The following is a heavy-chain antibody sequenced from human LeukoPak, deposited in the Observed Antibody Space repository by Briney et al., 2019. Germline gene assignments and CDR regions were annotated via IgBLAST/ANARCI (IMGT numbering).Heavy chain of an antibody. CDR3: ARASYDILTGYYIGSPDAFDI. Sequence: ASVKVSCKASGYTFTSYGISWVRQAPGQGLEWMGWLSTYNGNTNYAQKLQGRVTMTTDTSASTAYMELRSLRSDDTAVYYCARASYDILTGYYIGSPDAFDIWGQGTMVTVSS. J-gene: IGHJ3*02. V-gene: IGHV1-18*01. D-gene: IGHD3-9*01. CDR1: GYTFTSYG. CDR2: LSTYNGNT.